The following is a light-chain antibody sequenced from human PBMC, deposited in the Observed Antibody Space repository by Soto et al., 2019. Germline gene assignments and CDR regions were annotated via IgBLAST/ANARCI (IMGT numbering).Light chain of an antibody. J-gene: IGLJ1*01. V-gene: IGLV2-14*01. CDR2: EVS. CDR3: SSYTSSSTKV. Sequence: QSALTQPASVSGSPGQSITISCTGTSSDVGGFKYVSWYQQHPGKAPKLMIYEVSNRPSGVSNRFSGSKSGNTASLTISGLQADDEADYYCSSYTSSSTKVFGTGTKVTVL. CDR1: SSDVGGFKY.